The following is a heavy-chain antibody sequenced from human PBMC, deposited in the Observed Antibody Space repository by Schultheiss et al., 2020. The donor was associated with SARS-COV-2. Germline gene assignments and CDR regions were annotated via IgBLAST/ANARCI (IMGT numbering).Heavy chain of an antibody. CDR1: GGSISSGGYY. V-gene: IGHV4-31*01. Sequence: SQTLSLTCTVSGGSISSGGYYWSWIRQHPGKGLEWIGYIYYSGSTYYNPSLKSLVTISVDTSKNQFSLKLNSVTAADTAVYYCAFRTYYYYGMDVWGQGTTVTVSS. CDR2: IYYSGST. D-gene: IGHD1-7*01. J-gene: IGHJ6*02. CDR3: AFRTYYYYGMDV.